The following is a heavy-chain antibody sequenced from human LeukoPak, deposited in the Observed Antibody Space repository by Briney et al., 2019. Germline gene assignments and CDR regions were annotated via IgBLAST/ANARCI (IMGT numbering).Heavy chain of an antibody. Sequence: GGSLRLSCAASGFTFSDYYMSWIRQAPGKGLEWVSYISSGSTIYYADSVKGRFTISRDNAKNSLYLQMNSLRAEDTAVYYCARDRCSSTSCYANYYYYMDVWGKGTTVTVSS. V-gene: IGHV3-11*01. J-gene: IGHJ6*03. CDR3: ARDRCSSTSCYANYYYYMDV. D-gene: IGHD2-2*01. CDR2: ISSGSTI. CDR1: GFTFSDYY.